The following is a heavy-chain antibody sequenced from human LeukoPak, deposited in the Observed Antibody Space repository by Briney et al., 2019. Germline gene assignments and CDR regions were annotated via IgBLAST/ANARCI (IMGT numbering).Heavy chain of an antibody. CDR1: GFTFGSYW. CDR2: INSDGRTT. V-gene: IGHV3-74*01. CDR3: VRDLELAHYDSSGYAY. D-gene: IGHD3-22*01. J-gene: IGHJ4*02. Sequence: PGGSLRLSCAASGFTFGSYWMHWVRQAPGKGLVRVSRINSDGRTTDYADSVKGRFTISRDNAKNKLFLQMNSLRAEDTAVYYCVRDLELAHYDSSGYAYWGQGTLVTVSS.